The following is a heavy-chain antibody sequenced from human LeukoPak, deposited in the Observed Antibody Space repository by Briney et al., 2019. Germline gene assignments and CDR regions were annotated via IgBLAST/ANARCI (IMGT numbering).Heavy chain of an antibody. Sequence: KNGESLKISCKGSGYSFTSYWIGWVRQMPGKGLEWMGIIYPGDSDTRYSPSFQGQVTISADKSISTAYLQWSSLKASDTAMYYCARHGDCSGGSCYSGYYYGMDVWGQGTTVTVSS. CDR1: GYSFTSYW. D-gene: IGHD2-15*01. J-gene: IGHJ6*02. CDR3: ARHGDCSGGSCYSGYYYGMDV. CDR2: IYPGDSDT. V-gene: IGHV5-51*01.